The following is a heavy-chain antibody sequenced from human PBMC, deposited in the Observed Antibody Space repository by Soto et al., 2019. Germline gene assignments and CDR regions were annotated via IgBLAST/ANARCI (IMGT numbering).Heavy chain of an antibody. Sequence: VGSLRLSCAASGFTFSSYSMNWVRQAPGKGLEWVSYISFSSSTIFYADSVRGRFTISRDNAKNSLYLQMNTLRDEDTAVYYCARDNGMAGSFDPWGQGTLVTVSS. CDR2: ISFSSSTI. J-gene: IGHJ5*02. D-gene: IGHD2-8*01. V-gene: IGHV3-48*02. CDR1: GFTFSSYS. CDR3: ARDNGMAGSFDP.